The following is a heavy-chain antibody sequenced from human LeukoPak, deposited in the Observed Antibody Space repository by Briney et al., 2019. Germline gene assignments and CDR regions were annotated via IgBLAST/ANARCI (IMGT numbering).Heavy chain of an antibody. Sequence: GGSLRLSCAASGFTFRNGWMDWVRQAPGKGLEWVGRIKSKTDGGTRDYAAPVKGRFAISRDDSKNTLYLQMNSLKTEDTAVYFCTTDSSSWYNAFDIWGQGTMVTVSS. D-gene: IGHD6-13*01. CDR2: IKSKTDGGTR. CDR3: TTDSSSWYNAFDI. CDR1: GFTFRNGW. V-gene: IGHV3-15*07. J-gene: IGHJ3*02.